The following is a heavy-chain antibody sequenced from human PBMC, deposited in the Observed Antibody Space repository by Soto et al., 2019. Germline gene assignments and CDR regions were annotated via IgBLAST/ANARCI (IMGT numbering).Heavy chain of an antibody. Sequence: EVQILESGGSLVQPGGSLRLSCAAPGFTFSSAAMNWVRQAPGKGLEWVSIISGTDTRTYYADSVKGRFTISRDNSKNTLYLDMNSLRAEDTAVYYCAKSLDIHYKNWFDPWGQGTLVTVSS. V-gene: IGHV3-23*01. CDR1: GFTFSSAA. J-gene: IGHJ5*02. D-gene: IGHD4-4*01. CDR3: AKSLDIHYKNWFDP. CDR2: ISGTDTRT.